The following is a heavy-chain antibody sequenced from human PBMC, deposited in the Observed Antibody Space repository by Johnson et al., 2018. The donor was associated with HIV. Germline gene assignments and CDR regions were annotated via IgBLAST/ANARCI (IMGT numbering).Heavy chain of an antibody. V-gene: IGHV3-7*01. CDR3: ARRRYSGWYSERCAFDI. CDR2: IKQDGSEK. D-gene: IGHD6-19*01. CDR1: GFTFSSYA. J-gene: IGHJ3*02. Sequence: MQLVESGGGVVQPGRSLRLSCAASGFTFSSYAMHWVRQAPGKGLEWVANIKQDGSEKYYVDSVKGRFTISRDNAKNSLYLQMNSLRAEDTAVYYCARRRYSGWYSERCAFDIWGQGTMVTVSS.